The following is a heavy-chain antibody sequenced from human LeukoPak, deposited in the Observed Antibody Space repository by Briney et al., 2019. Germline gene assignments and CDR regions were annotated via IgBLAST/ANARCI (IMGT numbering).Heavy chain of an antibody. V-gene: IGHV1-2*02. CDR2: INPNSGGT. CDR1: GYTFTGYY. D-gene: IGHD3-22*01. CDR3: ARERTYYYDSSGYNWNAFDI. J-gene: IGHJ3*02. Sequence: GASVKVSCKASGYTFTGYYMHWVRQAPGQGLEWMGWINPNSGGTNYAQKLQGRVTMTTDTSTSTAYMELRSLRSDDTAVYYCARERTYYYDSSGYNWNAFDIWGQGTMVTVSS.